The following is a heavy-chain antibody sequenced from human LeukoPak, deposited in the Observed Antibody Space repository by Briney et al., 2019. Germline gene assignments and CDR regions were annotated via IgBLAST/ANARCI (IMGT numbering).Heavy chain of an antibody. V-gene: IGHV3-23*01. CDR3: AKELGVVVRPNYYFDY. Sequence: GGSLRLSCAASGFTFSSYGMSWVRQAPGKGLEWVSAISGSGGSTYYADSVKGRFTISRDNSKNTLYLQMNSLRAEDTAVYYCAKELGVVVRPNYYFDYWGQGILVTVSS. D-gene: IGHD2-2*01. J-gene: IGHJ4*02. CDR1: GFTFSSYG. CDR2: ISGSGGST.